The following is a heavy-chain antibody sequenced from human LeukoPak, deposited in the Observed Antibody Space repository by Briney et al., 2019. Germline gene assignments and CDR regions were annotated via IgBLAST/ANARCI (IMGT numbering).Heavy chain of an antibody. V-gene: IGHV4-34*01. Sequence: SETLSLTCAVYGGSFSGYYWSWIRQPPGKGLEWIGEINHSGSTNYNPSLKSRVTISVDTSKNQFSLKLSSVTAADTAVYYCARAPIVGATRAFDIRGQGTMVTVSS. CDR1: GGSFSGYY. CDR2: INHSGST. CDR3: ARAPIVGATRAFDI. D-gene: IGHD1-26*01. J-gene: IGHJ3*02.